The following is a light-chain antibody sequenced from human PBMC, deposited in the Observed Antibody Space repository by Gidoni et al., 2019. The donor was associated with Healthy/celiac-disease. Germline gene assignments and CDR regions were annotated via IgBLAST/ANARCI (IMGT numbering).Light chain of an antibody. CDR2: SNT. J-gene: IGLJ3*02. V-gene: IGLV1-44*01. CDR1: SSNIGSNT. CDR3: AAWDDSLNGWV. Sequence: QSVLTQPPSASGPPGQRVTISCSGSSSNIGSNTVNWYQQPPGTAPKLLIYSNTQRPPGVPDRFSGSKPGTAASLAISGLQSEDEADYYCAAWDDSLNGWVFGGGTKLTVL.